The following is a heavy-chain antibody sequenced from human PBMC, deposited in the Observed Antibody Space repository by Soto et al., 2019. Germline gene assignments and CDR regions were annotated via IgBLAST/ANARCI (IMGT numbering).Heavy chain of an antibody. CDR3: ARGCSDTTCPRPYYGMDV. D-gene: IGHD2-2*01. V-gene: IGHV4-30-4*01. CDR2: IYKSGST. Sequence: TLSLTCTVSGGSISSGDYYWSWIRQPPGKGLEWIGYIYKSGSTYYNPSLKSRITMSVATSKNQFSLKLNSVTAADTAVYYCARGCSDTTCPRPYYGMDVWGQGTTVTVSS. CDR1: GGSISSGDYY. J-gene: IGHJ6*02.